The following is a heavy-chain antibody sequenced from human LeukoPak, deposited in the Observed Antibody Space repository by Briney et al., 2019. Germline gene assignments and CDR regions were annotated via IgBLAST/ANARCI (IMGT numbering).Heavy chain of an antibody. D-gene: IGHD7-27*01. CDR1: GITLSNYW. V-gene: IGHV3-74*01. CDR2: INKDGSTT. Sequence: GGSLRLSCAASGITLSNYWMHWVRQAPGKGLVWVSRINKDGSTTTYADSVKGRFTISRDNAKNSLYLQMNSLRAEDTAVYYCARDQLNWGVGFCDYWGQGTLVTVSS. J-gene: IGHJ4*02. CDR3: ARDQLNWGVGFCDY.